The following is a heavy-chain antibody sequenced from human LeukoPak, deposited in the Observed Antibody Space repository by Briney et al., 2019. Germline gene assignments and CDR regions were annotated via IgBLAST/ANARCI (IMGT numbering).Heavy chain of an antibody. CDR3: AGARHGPTFWGQ. J-gene: IGHJ4*02. D-gene: IGHD7-27*01. CDR1: GYNIREYW. V-gene: IGHV5-51*01. Sequence: GESLKISCEGSGYNIREYWIGWVRQMPGKGLEWVGFIRLSDSDTMYSPSFQGQVTISVDMSISTAYLQWSSLKASDTAMYFCAGARHGPTFWGQWGQGTLVTVYS. CDR2: IRLSDSDT.